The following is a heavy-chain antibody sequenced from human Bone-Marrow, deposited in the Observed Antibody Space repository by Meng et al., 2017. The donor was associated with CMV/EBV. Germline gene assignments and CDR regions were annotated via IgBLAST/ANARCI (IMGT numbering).Heavy chain of an antibody. CDR1: GFTFSSYA. Sequence: GESLKISCAASGFTFSSYAMSWVRQAPGKGLEWVSAISGSGGSTYYADSVKGRFTSSRDNSKITLYLQMNSVRAEDTAVYYCAKDSAGYSSSSDYWGQGTLVTVSS. CDR2: ISGSGGST. V-gene: IGHV3-23*01. J-gene: IGHJ4*02. CDR3: AKDSAGYSSSSDY. D-gene: IGHD6-6*01.